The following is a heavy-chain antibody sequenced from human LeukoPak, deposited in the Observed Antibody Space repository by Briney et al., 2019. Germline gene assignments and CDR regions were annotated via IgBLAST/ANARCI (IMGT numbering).Heavy chain of an antibody. Sequence: PGRSLRLSCAASGFTFSSYGMHWVRQAPGKGLEWVAVISYDGSNKYYADSVKGRFTISRDNSKNTLYLQMNNLRAEDTAVYYCAKPGIAAAGTKGVWFDPWGQGTLVTVSS. V-gene: IGHV3-30*18. J-gene: IGHJ5*02. D-gene: IGHD6-13*01. CDR3: AKPGIAAAGTKGVWFDP. CDR2: ISYDGSNK. CDR1: GFTFSSYG.